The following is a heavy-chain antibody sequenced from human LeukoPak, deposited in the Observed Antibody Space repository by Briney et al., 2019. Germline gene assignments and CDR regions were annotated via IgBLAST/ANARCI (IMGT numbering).Heavy chain of an antibody. V-gene: IGHV1-8*01. J-gene: IGHJ6*03. D-gene: IGHD2-2*01. CDR1: GYTFTSYD. CDR3: ARGMEYCSSTSCYPTRYYYYYMDV. Sequence: ASVKVSCKASGYTFTSYDINWVRQATGQGLEWMGWMNPNSGNTGYAQKFQGRVTMTRNTSISTAYMEPSSLRSEDTAVYYCARGMEYCSSTSCYPTRYYYYYMDVWGKGTTVTVSS. CDR2: MNPNSGNT.